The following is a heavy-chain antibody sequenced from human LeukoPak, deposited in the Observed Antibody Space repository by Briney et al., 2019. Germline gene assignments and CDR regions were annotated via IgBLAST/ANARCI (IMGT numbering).Heavy chain of an antibody. J-gene: IGHJ3*02. CDR2: IYTSGST. V-gene: IGHV4-61*02. CDR1: GGSISSGSYY. CDR3: ARDFPDQDAFDI. Sequence: SETLSLTCTVSGGSISSGSYYWSWIRQPAGTGLEWIGRIYTSGSTNYNPSLKSRVTISVDTSKNQFSLKLSSVTAADTAVYYCARDFPDQDAFDIWGQGTMVTVSS.